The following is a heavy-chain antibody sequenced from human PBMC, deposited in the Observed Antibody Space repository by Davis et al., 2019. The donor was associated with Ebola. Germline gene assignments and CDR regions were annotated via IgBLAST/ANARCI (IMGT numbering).Heavy chain of an antibody. CDR3: ARDNKYYYDSSGYQFDY. Sequence: PGGSLRLSCAASGFTFSSYSMNWVRQAPGKGLEWVSYISSSSSTIYYADSVKGRFTISRDNAKNSLYLQMNSLRAEDTAVYYCARDNKYYYDSSGYQFDYWGQGTLVTVSS. CDR1: GFTFSSYS. V-gene: IGHV3-48*01. CDR2: ISSSSSTI. J-gene: IGHJ4*02. D-gene: IGHD3-22*01.